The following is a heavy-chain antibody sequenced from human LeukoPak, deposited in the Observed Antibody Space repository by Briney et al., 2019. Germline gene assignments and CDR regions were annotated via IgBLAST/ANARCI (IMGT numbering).Heavy chain of an antibody. CDR3: ARVGPYDILTGYYWDV. Sequence: PSETLSLTCAVYGGSFSGYYWSWIRQPPGKGLEWIGEINHSGSTNYNPSLKSRVTISVDTSKNQFSLKLSSVTAADTAVYYCARVGPYDILTGYYWDVWGKGTTVTVSS. CDR1: GGSFSGYY. D-gene: IGHD3-9*01. CDR2: INHSGST. J-gene: IGHJ6*04. V-gene: IGHV4-34*01.